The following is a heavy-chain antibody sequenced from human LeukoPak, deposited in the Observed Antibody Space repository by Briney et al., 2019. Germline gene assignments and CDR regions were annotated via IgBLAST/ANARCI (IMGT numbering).Heavy chain of an antibody. V-gene: IGHV3-7*01. CDR1: GFTSSSYW. J-gene: IGHJ4*02. CDR2: IKQDGSEK. CDR3: ARDRGSSGWYEFDS. D-gene: IGHD6-19*01. Sequence: GGSLRLSCAASGFTSSSYWMSWVRQAPGKGLEWVANIKQDGSEKYYVDSVKGRFTVSRDNAKNSLYLQMNSLRAEDTAVYYCARDRGSSGWYEFDSWGQGTLVTVSS.